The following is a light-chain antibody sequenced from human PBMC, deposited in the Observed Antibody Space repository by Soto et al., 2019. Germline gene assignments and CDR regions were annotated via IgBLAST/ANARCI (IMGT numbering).Light chain of an antibody. J-gene: IGKJ5*01. V-gene: IGKV3D-20*02. Sequence: EIVLTQSPGTLSLSPGEGATLSCRASQSISSNFLAWYQQKRGQAPRLLIHGASSRASGVPARFSGSGSGTDFTLTISSLEPEDFAVYYCQQRNMWPPITFGQGTRLEI. CDR1: QSISSNF. CDR3: QQRNMWPPIT. CDR2: GAS.